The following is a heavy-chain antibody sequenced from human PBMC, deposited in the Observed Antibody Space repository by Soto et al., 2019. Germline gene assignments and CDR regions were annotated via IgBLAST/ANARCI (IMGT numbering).Heavy chain of an antibody. D-gene: IGHD6-13*01. Sequence: PSETLSLTCTVSGDSISSSRYYWGWVRQPPGKGLEWIGSIYYRGSTYYSPSLKSRVTISVDTSKNQFSLKLSSVTAADTAVYYCARISYSSRTPYFDYWGQGTLVTVSS. CDR2: IYYRGST. CDR1: GDSISSSRYY. J-gene: IGHJ4*02. CDR3: ARISYSSRTPYFDY. V-gene: IGHV4-39*01.